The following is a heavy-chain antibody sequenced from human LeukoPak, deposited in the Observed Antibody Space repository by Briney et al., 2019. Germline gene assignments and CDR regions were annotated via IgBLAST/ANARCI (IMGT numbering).Heavy chain of an antibody. CDR1: GCTFTSYA. Sequence: ASVKVSCKASGCTFTSYAISWVRQAPGQGLEWMGSIIPNLGVANYAQKFQGRVTITADKSTSTAYMELSSLRSEDTAVYYCGRSGSYYNDGEWLDYWGQGTLVTVSS. J-gene: IGHJ4*02. V-gene: IGHV1-69*04. D-gene: IGHD3-10*01. CDR2: IIPNLGVA. CDR3: GRSGSYYNDGEWLDY.